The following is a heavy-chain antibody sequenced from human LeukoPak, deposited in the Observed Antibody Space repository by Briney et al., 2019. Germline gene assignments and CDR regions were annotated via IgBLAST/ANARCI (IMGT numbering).Heavy chain of an antibody. CDR1: GYSISSSSYY. D-gene: IGHD5-18*01. J-gene: IGHJ3*02. Sequence: SETLSLTCTVSGYSISSSSYYWGWIRQPPGKGLEWIGLMYYSGTTYYNPYLKSRVTISVDTSKNQFSLKLSSVTAADTAVYYCARTRGYSYGYSAFDIWGQGTMVTVSS. V-gene: IGHV4-39*07. CDR2: MYYSGTT. CDR3: ARTRGYSYGYSAFDI.